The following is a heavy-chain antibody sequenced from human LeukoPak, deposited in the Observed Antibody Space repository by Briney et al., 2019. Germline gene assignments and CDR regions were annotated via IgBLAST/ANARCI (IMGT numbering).Heavy chain of an antibody. CDR3: ARERQDTILHSGAFDI. Sequence: GGSLRLSCAASGFTFSTYFMHWVRQAPGKGLEWVADIASDGSHTFYVESVKGRFTISRDNSKNTLYLQMNSLRAEDTAVYFCARERQDTILHSGAFDIWGQGTMVNGSS. V-gene: IGHV3-30-3*01. J-gene: IGHJ3*02. CDR2: IASDGSHT. D-gene: IGHD2-21*01. CDR1: GFTFSTYF.